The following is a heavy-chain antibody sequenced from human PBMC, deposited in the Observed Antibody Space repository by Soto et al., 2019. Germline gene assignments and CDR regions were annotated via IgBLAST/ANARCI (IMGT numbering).Heavy chain of an antibody. CDR3: ARHRTGSDLAFDI. J-gene: IGHJ3*02. Sequence: SETLSLTCTVSGGSISSRSYYWGWIRQPPGKGLEWIGSIYYSGNTYNNPSLKSRVTISVDTSKNQFSLKLSSVTAADTAMYYCARHRTGSDLAFDIWGQGTMVTV. CDR2: IYYSGNT. V-gene: IGHV4-39*01. D-gene: IGHD3-10*01. CDR1: GGSISSRSYY.